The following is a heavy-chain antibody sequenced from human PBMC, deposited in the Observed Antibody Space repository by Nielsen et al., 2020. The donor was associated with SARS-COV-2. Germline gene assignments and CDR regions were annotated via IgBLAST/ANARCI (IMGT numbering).Heavy chain of an antibody. J-gene: IGHJ5*02. CDR2: ISDDGDDT. V-gene: IGHV3-23*01. CDR1: GFAFREFG. D-gene: IGHD3-16*01. CDR3: ARDLSYGAYWFDP. Sequence: GESLKISCAASGFAFREFGMRWVRQAPGRGLEWISAISDDGDDTHYADSVRGRFTISRDLSKNTVYLQMSGLKVEDTAVYYCARDLSYGAYWFDPGSQGTLVTVSS.